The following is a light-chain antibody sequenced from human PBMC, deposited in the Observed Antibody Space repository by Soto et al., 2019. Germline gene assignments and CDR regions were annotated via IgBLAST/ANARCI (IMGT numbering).Light chain of an antibody. CDR2: GAS. V-gene: IGKV3-20*01. CDR1: QTVSSGF. J-gene: IGKJ4*01. Sequence: EIVLTQSPGTLSVSPGERATVSCRASQTVSSGFLAWYQQKVGQAPRLLIYGASTRATGIPDRFSGSESGTDFTLTIDRLEPEDFAVYYCHQYYSSPTTFGGGTKVDIK. CDR3: HQYYSSPTT.